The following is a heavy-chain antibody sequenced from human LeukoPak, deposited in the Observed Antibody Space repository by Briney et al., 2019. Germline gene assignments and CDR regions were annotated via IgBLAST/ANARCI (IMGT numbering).Heavy chain of an antibody. CDR1: GGSFSGYY. CDR3: ARGNYYDSSGYYGY. V-gene: IGHV4-34*01. Sequence: SETLSLTCGVYGGSFSGYYWSWIRQPPGKGLEWIGEINHSGSTNYNPSLKGRVTISVDTSKNQFSLKLSSVTAADTAVYYCARGNYYDSSGYYGYWGQGTLVTVSS. J-gene: IGHJ4*02. CDR2: INHSGST. D-gene: IGHD3-22*01.